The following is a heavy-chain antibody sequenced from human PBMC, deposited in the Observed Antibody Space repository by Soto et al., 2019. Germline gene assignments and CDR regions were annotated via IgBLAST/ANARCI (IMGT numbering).Heavy chain of an antibody. CDR3: ARQIAAAPYYFDY. CDR1: GGSISSSSYY. Sequence: SETLSLTCTVSGGSISSSSYYWGWIRQPPGKGLEWIGSIYYSGSTYYNQSLKSRVTISVDTSKNQFSLKLNSVTAADTSLYYCARQIAAAPYYFDYWGQGILVTVAA. J-gene: IGHJ4*02. CDR2: IYYSGST. D-gene: IGHD6-13*01. V-gene: IGHV4-39*01.